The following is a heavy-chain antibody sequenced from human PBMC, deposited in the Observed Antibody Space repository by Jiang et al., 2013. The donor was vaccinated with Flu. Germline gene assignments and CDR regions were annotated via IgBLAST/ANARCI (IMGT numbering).Heavy chain of an antibody. CDR3: ARHLEDFSGYDYFDY. J-gene: IGHJ4*02. CDR1: GYGFTSYW. D-gene: IGHD5-12*01. CDR2: IDPGDSYA. Sequence: GAEVKKPGESLRISCKGSGYGFTSYWITWVRQMPGKGLEWMGRIDPGDSYADYSPSFRGHVTISADKSISAASLHWSSLKASDTAMYYCARHLEDFSGYDYFDYWGQGTLVTVSS. V-gene: IGHV5-10-1*01.